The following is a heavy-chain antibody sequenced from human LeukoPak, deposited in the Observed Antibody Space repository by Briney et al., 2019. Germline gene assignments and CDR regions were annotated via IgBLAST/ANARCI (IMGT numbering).Heavy chain of an antibody. D-gene: IGHD3-9*01. J-gene: IGHJ4*02. CDR1: VYTHTELS. CDR2: FDPEDGET. V-gene: IGHV1-24*01. Sequence: ASVKVSCKVSVYTHTELSMHWVRQAPGKGLEWMGGFDPEDGETIYAQKFQGRVTMTEDTSTDTAYMELSSLRSEDTAVYYCAGRYFDFADYWGQGTLVTVSS. CDR3: AGRYFDFADY.